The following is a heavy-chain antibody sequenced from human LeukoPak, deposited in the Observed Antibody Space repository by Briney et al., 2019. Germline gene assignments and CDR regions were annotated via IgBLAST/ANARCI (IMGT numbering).Heavy chain of an antibody. J-gene: IGHJ3*02. D-gene: IGHD5-18*01. Sequence: SETLSLTCTVSGGSISSYYWSWIRQPPGPGLQGIGYIYYSGSTNYNPSLKSRVTISVDTSKNQFSLKLSSVTAADTAVYYCARKTHTARMNAFDIWGQGTMVTVSS. V-gene: IGHV4-59*01. CDR3: ARKTHTARMNAFDI. CDR1: GGSISSYY. CDR2: IYYSGST.